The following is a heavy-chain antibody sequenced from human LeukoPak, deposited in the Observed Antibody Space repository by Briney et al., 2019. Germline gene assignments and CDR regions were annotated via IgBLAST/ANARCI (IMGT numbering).Heavy chain of an antibody. Sequence: GASVKVSCKASGYTFTSYSISWGRQAPRHGGEWMGWISAYNRNTNYAHKPQGRVTMTTDTSTSTAYMDLRSLRSDDTAVYYCARDAAMAAGADFDYWGQGTLVIVSS. J-gene: IGHJ4*02. CDR1: GYTFTSYS. CDR3: ARDAAMAAGADFDY. CDR2: ISAYNRNT. D-gene: IGHD6-25*01. V-gene: IGHV1-18*01.